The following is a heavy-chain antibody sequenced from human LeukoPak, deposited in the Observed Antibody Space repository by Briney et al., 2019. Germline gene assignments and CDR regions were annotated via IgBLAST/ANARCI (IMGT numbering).Heavy chain of an antibody. V-gene: IGHV3-48*01. D-gene: IGHD3-16*02. CDR1: GFTFSSYA. Sequence: PGGSLRLSCAASGFTFSSYAMHWVRQAPGKGLEWVSFISSSRTTIYYADSVKGRFTISRDNAKNSLYLQMHSLRAEDTAVYHCAREADNVWGSYLDYWGQGTLVTVSS. J-gene: IGHJ4*02. CDR3: AREADNVWGSYLDY. CDR2: ISSSRTTI.